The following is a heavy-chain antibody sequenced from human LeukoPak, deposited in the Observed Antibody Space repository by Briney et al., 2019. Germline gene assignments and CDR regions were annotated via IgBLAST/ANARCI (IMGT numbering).Heavy chain of an antibody. V-gene: IGHV3-33*01. CDR2: IWYDGSNK. Sequence: PGRSLRLSCAASGFTFSSYGMHWVRQAPGKGLEWVAVIWYDGSNKYYADSVKGRFTISRDNSKNTLYLQMNSLRAEDTAVYYCAIEAYHMVRGGIFGYWGQGTLVTVSS. CDR1: GFTFSSYG. D-gene: IGHD3-10*01. J-gene: IGHJ4*02. CDR3: AIEAYHMVRGGIFGY.